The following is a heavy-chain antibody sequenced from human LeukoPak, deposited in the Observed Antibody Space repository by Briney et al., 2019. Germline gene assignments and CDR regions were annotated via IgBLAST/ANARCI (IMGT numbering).Heavy chain of an antibody. CDR2: IYHSGST. D-gene: IGHD3-3*01. CDR1: GYSISSGYY. V-gene: IGHV4-38-2*02. J-gene: IGHJ5*02. Sequence: PSETLSLTCTVSGYSISSGYYWGWIRQPPGKGLEWIGSIYHSGSTYYNPSLKSRVTISVDTSKNQFSLKLSSVTAADTAVYYCARVLKRYYDFWSGYYTGDWFDPWGQGTLVTVSS. CDR3: ARVLKRYYDFWSGYYTGDWFDP.